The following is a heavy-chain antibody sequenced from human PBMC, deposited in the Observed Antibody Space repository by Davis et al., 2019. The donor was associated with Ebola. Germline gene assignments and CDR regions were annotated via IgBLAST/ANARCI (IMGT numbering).Heavy chain of an antibody. CDR3: ARANWNDWFDP. CDR1: GGSFYSYY. J-gene: IGHJ5*02. D-gene: IGHD1-1*01. V-gene: IGHV4-59*01. Sequence: SETLSLTCTVSGGSFYSYYWTWIRQPPGKGLEWIAYIDYSGFTNYNPSLKSRVTISVDSSKNQFSLKMRYVTAADTAVYYCARANWNDWFDPWGQGTLVTVSS. CDR2: IDYSGFT.